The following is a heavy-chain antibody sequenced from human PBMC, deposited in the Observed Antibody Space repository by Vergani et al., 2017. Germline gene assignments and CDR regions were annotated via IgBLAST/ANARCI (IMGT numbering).Heavy chain of an antibody. CDR2: IYYSGST. J-gene: IGHJ4*01. CDR3: ARANDYGDYPPFGY. Sequence: QLQLQESGSGLVKPSQTLSLTCAVSGGSISSSSYYWGWIRQPPGKGLEWIGSIYYSGSTYYNPSLKSRVTISVDTSKNQFSLKLSSVTAADTAVYYCARANDYGDYPPFGYWGQGTLVTVSS. V-gene: IGHV4-39*01. D-gene: IGHD4-17*01. CDR1: GGSISSSSYY.